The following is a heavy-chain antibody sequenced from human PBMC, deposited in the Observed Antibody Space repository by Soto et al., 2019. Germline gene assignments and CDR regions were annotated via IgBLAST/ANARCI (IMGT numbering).Heavy chain of an antibody. V-gene: IGHV3-30*18. Sequence: LRLSCAASGFTFSSYGMHWVRQAPGKGLEWVAVISYDGSNKYYADSVKGRFTISRDNSKNTLYLQMNSLRAEDTAVYYCAKGLRIQLWLSSLDYWGQGTLVTVSS. J-gene: IGHJ4*02. CDR2: ISYDGSNK. CDR1: GFTFSSYG. D-gene: IGHD5-18*01. CDR3: AKGLRIQLWLSSLDY.